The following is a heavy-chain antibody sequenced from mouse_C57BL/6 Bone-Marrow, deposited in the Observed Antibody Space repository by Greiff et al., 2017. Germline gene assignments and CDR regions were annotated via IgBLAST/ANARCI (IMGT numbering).Heavy chain of an antibody. Sequence: VQVVESGAELARPGASVKLSCKASGYTFTSYGISWVKQRTGQGLEWIGEIYPRSGNTYYNEKFKGKATLTADKSSSTAYMELRSLTSEDSAVYFCAHYDYDGAWFAYWGQGTLVTVSA. J-gene: IGHJ3*01. CDR1: GYTFTSYG. CDR3: AHYDYDGAWFAY. D-gene: IGHD2-4*01. V-gene: IGHV1-81*01. CDR2: IYPRSGNT.